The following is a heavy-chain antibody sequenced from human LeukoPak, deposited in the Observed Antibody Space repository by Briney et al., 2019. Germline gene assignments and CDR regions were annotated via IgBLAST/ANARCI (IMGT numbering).Heavy chain of an antibody. CDR2: ISSSGSMI. CDR3: AELGITMIGGV. Sequence: PGGSLRLSCAASGFTLSDYYMSWIRQAPGKGLEWVSYISSSGSMISDADSVKGRFTISRDNAKNSLYLQMNSLRAEDTAVYYCAELGITMIGGVWGKGTTVTISS. CDR1: GFTLSDYY. D-gene: IGHD3-10*02. J-gene: IGHJ6*04. V-gene: IGHV3-11*04.